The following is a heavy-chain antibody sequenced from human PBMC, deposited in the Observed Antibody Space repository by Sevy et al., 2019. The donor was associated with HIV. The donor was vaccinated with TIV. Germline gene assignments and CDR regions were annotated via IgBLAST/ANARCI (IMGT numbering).Heavy chain of an antibody. J-gene: IGHJ4*02. CDR3: TRDLYVIGGVIV. CDR1: GFTFGYYA. CDR2: IRSKAYGGTT. V-gene: IGHV3-49*03. D-gene: IGHD3-16*02. Sequence: GGSLRLSCTASGFTFGYYAMNWFRQAPGKGLEWIGFIRSKAYGGTTEYAASVKGRFTISRDDSKSIAYLQMNSLKTEDTAVYYCTRDLYVIGGVIVWRQGTLVTVSS.